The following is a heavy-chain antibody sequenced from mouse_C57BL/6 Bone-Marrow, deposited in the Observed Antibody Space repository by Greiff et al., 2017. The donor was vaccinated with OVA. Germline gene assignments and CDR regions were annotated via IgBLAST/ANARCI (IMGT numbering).Heavy chain of an antibody. CDR3: AYYGSSPRAMDY. CDR2: IHPNSGST. Sequence: QVQLQQPGAELVKPGASVKLSCKASGYTFTSYWMHWVKQRPGQGLEWIGMIHPNSGSTNYNEKFKSKATLTVDKSSSTAYMQLSSLTSEDSAVYYCAYYGSSPRAMDYWGQGTSVTVSS. CDR1: GYTFTSYW. J-gene: IGHJ4*01. D-gene: IGHD1-1*01. V-gene: IGHV1-64*01.